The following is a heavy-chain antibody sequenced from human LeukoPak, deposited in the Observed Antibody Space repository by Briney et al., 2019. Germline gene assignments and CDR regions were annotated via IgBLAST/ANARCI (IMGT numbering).Heavy chain of an antibody. J-gene: IGHJ6*02. CDR3: ARDRAYCSSTSCYGLVYYYGMDV. Sequence: GGSLRLSCAASGFTVSSNYMSWVRQAPGKGLEWVSVIYSGGSTYYADSVKGRFTIPRDNSKNTLYLQMNSLRAEDTAVYYCARDRAYCSSTSCYGLVYYYGMDVWGQGTTVTVSS. CDR1: GFTVSSNY. CDR2: IYSGGST. V-gene: IGHV3-53*01. D-gene: IGHD2-2*01.